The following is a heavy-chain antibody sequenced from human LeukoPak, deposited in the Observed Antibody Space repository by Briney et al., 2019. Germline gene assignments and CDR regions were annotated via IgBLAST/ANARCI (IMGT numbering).Heavy chain of an antibody. CDR3: ARGDQAVAGYYFDY. D-gene: IGHD6-19*01. Sequence: GGPLRLSCAASGFTFSSYEMNWVRQAPGKGLEWVSYISSSGPTIYYADSVKGRFTISRDNAKNSLFLQMNSLRAEDTAVYYCARGDQAVAGYYFDYWGQGTLVTVSS. CDR1: GFTFSSYE. J-gene: IGHJ4*02. CDR2: ISSSGPTI. V-gene: IGHV3-48*03.